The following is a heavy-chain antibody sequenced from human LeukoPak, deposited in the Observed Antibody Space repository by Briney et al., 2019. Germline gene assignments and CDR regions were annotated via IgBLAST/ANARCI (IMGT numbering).Heavy chain of an antibody. V-gene: IGHV1-2*02. D-gene: IGHD4-11*01. Sequence: GASVKVSCKASGYTFTGYYMHWVRQAPGQGLEWMGWINPNSGGTNYAQKFQGRVTMTRDTSISTAYMELSRLRSDDTAVYYCARDGYSNQLYYYYYMDVWGKGTTVTVS. CDR1: GYTFTGYY. CDR3: ARDGYSNQLYYYYYMDV. CDR2: INPNSGGT. J-gene: IGHJ6*03.